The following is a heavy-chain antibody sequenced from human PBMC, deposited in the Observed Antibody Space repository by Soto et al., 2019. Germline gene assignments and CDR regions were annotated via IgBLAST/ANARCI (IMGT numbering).Heavy chain of an antibody. D-gene: IGHD5-12*01. V-gene: IGHV5-10-1*01. CDR1: GYTFTDFG. J-gene: IGHJ6*02. Sequence: GASVKVSCKASGYTFTDFGISWVRQMHGKGLEWMGRIDPNDSYTNYSPSFQGHVTIAADKSISTTYLQWSSLKASNTAMYYCARLAMATRRGYYGMDVWGQGTTVTVSS. CDR2: IDPNDSYT. CDR3: ARLAMATRRGYYGMDV.